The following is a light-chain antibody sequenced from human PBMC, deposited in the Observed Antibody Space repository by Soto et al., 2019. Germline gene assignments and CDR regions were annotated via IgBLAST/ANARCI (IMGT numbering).Light chain of an antibody. Sequence: EIVMTQSPATLSVSPGERATLSCRASQSVSSNFAWYQQKPGQAPRLLMYGASTRATGIPARFSGSGSGTEFTLTISSLQSEDFAVYYCQQYNDWPRTFCQGTKVERK. V-gene: IGKV3D-15*01. CDR2: GAS. CDR3: QQYNDWPRT. J-gene: IGKJ1*01. CDR1: QSVSSN.